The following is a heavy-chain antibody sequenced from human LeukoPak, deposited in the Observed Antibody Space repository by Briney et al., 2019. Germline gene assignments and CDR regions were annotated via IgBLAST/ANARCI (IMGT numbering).Heavy chain of an antibody. J-gene: IGHJ4*02. CDR1: GGSFSGYY. D-gene: IGHD2-15*01. V-gene: IGHV4-34*01. CDR3: ARGIRRYCSGGSCQNFDY. Sequence: PSETLSLTCAVYGGSFSGYYWSWIRQPPGKGLEWIGEINHSGSTNYNPSLKSRATISVDTSKNQFSLKLSSVTAADTAVYYCARGIRRYCSGGSCQNFDYWGQGTLVTVSS. CDR2: INHSGST.